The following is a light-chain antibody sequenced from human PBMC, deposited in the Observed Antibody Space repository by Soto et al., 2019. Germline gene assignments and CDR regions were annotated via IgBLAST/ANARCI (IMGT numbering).Light chain of an antibody. Sequence: IVMTQSPATLSVSPGEGVTLSCRASQSVRSHLAWYQQKPGQPPRLLIYGASTRATGIPARFSGSGFGTEFTLTISSLQSEDFAVYYCQQYNSYPCTFGQGTKLEIK. CDR3: QQYNSYPCT. J-gene: IGKJ2*02. CDR2: GAS. V-gene: IGKV3-15*01. CDR1: QSVRSH.